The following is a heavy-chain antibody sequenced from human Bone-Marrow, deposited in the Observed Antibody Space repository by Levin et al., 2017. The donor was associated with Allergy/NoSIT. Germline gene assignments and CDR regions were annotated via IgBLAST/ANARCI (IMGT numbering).Heavy chain of an antibody. CDR2: INWNGGNT. V-gene: IGHV3-20*04. J-gene: IGHJ4*02. Sequence: AASVKVSCAASGFTFDDYGMSWVRQAPGKGLEWVSGINWNGGNTGYADSVKGRFTISRDNAKNSLYLQMNSLRAEDTAMYYCARVSGTPRGSSDYWGQGTLVTVSS. D-gene: IGHD3-10*01. CDR1: GFTFDDYG. CDR3: ARVSGTPRGSSDY.